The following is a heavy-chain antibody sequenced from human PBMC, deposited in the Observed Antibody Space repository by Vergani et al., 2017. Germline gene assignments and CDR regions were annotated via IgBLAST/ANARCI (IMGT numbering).Heavy chain of an antibody. D-gene: IGHD6-25*01. Sequence: EVQLLESGGGLVQPGGSLRLSCAASGFTFSSYAMSWVRQAPGEGLEWVSAISGSGGSTYYADSVKGRFTISRDNSKNTLYLQMNSLRAEDTAVYYCAKGRAAGTALDYWGQGTLVTVSS. V-gene: IGHV3-23*01. CDR3: AKGRAAGTALDY. CDR2: ISGSGGST. CDR1: GFTFSSYA. J-gene: IGHJ4*02.